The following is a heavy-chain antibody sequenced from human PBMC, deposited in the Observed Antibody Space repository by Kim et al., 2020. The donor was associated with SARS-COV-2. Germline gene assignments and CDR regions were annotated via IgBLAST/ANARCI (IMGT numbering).Heavy chain of an antibody. Sequence: ASVKVPCKASGYTFTSYYMHWVRQAPGQGLEWMGIINPSGGSTSYAQKFQGRVTMTRDTSTSTVYMELSSLRSEDTAVYYCARDSTMLHGMDVWGQGTTVTVSS. J-gene: IGHJ6*02. CDR3: ARDSTMLHGMDV. V-gene: IGHV1-46*01. D-gene: IGHD3-10*02. CDR1: GYTFTSYY. CDR2: INPSGGST.